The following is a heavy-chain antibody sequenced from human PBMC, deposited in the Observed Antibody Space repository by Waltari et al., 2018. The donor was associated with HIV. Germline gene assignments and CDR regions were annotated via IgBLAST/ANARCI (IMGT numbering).Heavy chain of an antibody. J-gene: IGHJ5*02. D-gene: IGHD6-6*01. V-gene: IGHV5-51*01. CDR1: GLPFPHYW. CDR2: IYPDDADT. CDR3: ARHRLGRSWFDP. Sequence: EVPLQQPRAEAKKPGDSLQISCNASGLPFPHYWTSWVRQTPGKGLEWMGIIYPDDADTRHSPAFEGHVTISADKSTTTAYLQWASLRASDSGIYYCARHRLGRSWFDPWGQGTLVTVAS.